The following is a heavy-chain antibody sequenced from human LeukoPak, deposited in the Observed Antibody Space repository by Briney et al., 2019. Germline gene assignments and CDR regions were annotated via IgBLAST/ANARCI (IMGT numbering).Heavy chain of an antibody. CDR1: GYTFTSYD. CDR2: MNPNSGNT. Sequence: ASVKVSCKASGYTFTSYDINWVRQATGHGLEWMGWMNPNSGNTGYAQKLQGRVTMTRNTSISTAYMELSSLRSGDTAVYYCARGARGYNWNLPYYYYYYMDVWGKGTTVTVSS. D-gene: IGHD1-7*01. V-gene: IGHV1-8*01. J-gene: IGHJ6*03. CDR3: ARGARGYNWNLPYYYYYYMDV.